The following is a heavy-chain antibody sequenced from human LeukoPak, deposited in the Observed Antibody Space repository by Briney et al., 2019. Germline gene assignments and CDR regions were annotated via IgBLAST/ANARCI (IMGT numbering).Heavy chain of an antibody. CDR1: GFTFSSYG. CDR3: ARDNPYCSGGSCYSGVLSY. V-gene: IGHV3-33*01. CDR2: IWYDGSNK. J-gene: IGHJ4*02. D-gene: IGHD2-15*01. Sequence: GGSLRLSCAASGFTFSSYGMHWVRQAPGKGLEWVAVIWYDGSNKYYADSVKGRFTISRDNSKNTLYLQMNSLRAEDTAVYYCARDNPYCSGGSCYSGVLSYWGQGTLVTVS.